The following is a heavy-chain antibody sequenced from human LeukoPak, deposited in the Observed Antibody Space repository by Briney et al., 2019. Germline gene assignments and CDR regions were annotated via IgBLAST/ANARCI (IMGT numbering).Heavy chain of an antibody. CDR1: EFTFSSYA. V-gene: IGHV3-23*01. CDR2: ISGSGSST. Sequence: GGSLRLSCAASEFTFSSYAMSWVRQAPGKGLEWVSGISGSGSSTYYADSVKGRFTISRDNSKNTLYLQMNSLRAEDTAVYYCARDRGLLDYWGQGTLVTVSS. CDR3: ARDRGLLDY. J-gene: IGHJ4*02. D-gene: IGHD1-26*01.